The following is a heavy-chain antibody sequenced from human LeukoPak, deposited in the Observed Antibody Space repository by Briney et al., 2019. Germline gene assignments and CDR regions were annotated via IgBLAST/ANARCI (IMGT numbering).Heavy chain of an antibody. V-gene: IGHV3-48*03. CDR2: IGSSGSTI. D-gene: IGHD3-10*01. CDR3: ARNMVRGVPTFDY. Sequence: GGSLRLSCAASGFTFSSYEMNWVRQAPGKGLEWVSYIGSSGSTIYYADSVKGRFTISRDNAKNSLYLQMNSLRAEDTAVYYCARNMVRGVPTFDYWGQGTLVTVSS. CDR1: GFTFSSYE. J-gene: IGHJ4*02.